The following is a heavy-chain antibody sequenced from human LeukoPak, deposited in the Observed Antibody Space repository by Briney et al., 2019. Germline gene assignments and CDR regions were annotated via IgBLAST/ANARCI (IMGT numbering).Heavy chain of an antibody. V-gene: IGHV3-21*05. D-gene: IGHD7-27*01. CDR2: INSSSIYI. Sequence: GGSLRLSCAASGFTFSSYSMNWVRQAPGKGLEWVSYINSSSIYIYYPDSVKGRFTISSDNSKNSLYLEMESLRDEDTAVYYCAREDDDWGPNTFDVWGQGTVVGVSS. CDR1: GFTFSSYS. J-gene: IGHJ3*01. CDR3: AREDDDWGPNTFDV.